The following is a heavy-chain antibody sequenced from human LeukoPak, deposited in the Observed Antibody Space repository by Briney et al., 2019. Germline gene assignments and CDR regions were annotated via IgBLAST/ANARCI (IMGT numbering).Heavy chain of an antibody. CDR2: ISGNAGST. J-gene: IGHJ6*02. V-gene: IGHV3-23*01. CDR1: GFTLSSYA. CDR3: ARDPLGMDV. Sequence: GGSLRLSCAASGFTLSSYAMSWVRQAPGKGLEWVSLISGNAGSTYYADSVKGRFTISRDITKNTLYLQMNSLRAEDTAVYYCARDPLGMDVWGQGTTVTVSS.